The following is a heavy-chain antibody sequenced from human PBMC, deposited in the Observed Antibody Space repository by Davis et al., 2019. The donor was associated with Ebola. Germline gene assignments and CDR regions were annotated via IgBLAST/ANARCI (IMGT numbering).Heavy chain of an antibody. CDR2: IYTSGST. D-gene: IGHD3-3*01. CDR1: GGSISSYY. J-gene: IGHJ5*02. Sequence: PSETLSLTCTVSGGSISSYYWSWIRQPAGKGLEWIGRIYTSGSTSYNPSLKSRVTMSVDTSKNQFSLKLSSVTAAETAVYYCARDSNYNFWSGYYSHAWFDPWGQGTLVTVSS. CDR3: ARDSNYNFWSGYYSHAWFDP. V-gene: IGHV4-4*07.